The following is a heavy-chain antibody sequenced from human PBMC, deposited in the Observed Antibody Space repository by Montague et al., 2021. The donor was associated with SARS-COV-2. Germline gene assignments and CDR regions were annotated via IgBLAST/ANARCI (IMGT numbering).Heavy chain of an antibody. D-gene: IGHD3-22*01. CDR1: GGSITNNIDY. Sequence: SETLSLTCTVSGGSITNNIDYWAWIRQPPGKGLEWIGSIYYTGNTYYNPSLKIRVTISVVTSKNHFTLKLSPVTAAETAVYYCARLKRYFDSSGSPSAFDFWGQGTTVTVSS. V-gene: IGHV4-39*02. CDR2: IYYTGNT. J-gene: IGHJ3*01. CDR3: ARLKRYFDSSGSPSAFDF.